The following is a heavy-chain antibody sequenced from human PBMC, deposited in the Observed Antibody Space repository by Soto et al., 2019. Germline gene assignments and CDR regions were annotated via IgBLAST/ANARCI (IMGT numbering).Heavy chain of an antibody. J-gene: IGHJ4*02. CDR2: ISYDGSNK. CDR1: GFTFSSYS. D-gene: IGHD3-3*01. Sequence: GGSLRLSCAASGFTFSSYSRHWVRQAPGKGLEWVAVISYDGSNKYYADSVKGRFTISRDNSKNTLYLQMNSLRAEDTAVYYCARGSVLRFLEWSTITLSDYWGQGTLVTVSS. CDR3: ARGSVLRFLEWSTITLSDY. V-gene: IGHV3-30-3*01.